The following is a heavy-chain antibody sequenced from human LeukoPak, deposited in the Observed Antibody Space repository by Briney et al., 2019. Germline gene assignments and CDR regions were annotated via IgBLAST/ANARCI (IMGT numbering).Heavy chain of an antibody. Sequence: ASVKVSCKASGYTFTSYYMHWVRQAPGQGLEWMGIINPSGGSTSYTQKFQGRVTMTRDTSTSTVYMEPSSLKSEDTAVYYCARASYSSSSPGHWGQGTLVTVSS. CDR2: INPSGGST. J-gene: IGHJ1*01. V-gene: IGHV1-46*01. D-gene: IGHD6-13*01. CDR1: GYTFTSYY. CDR3: ARASYSSSSPGH.